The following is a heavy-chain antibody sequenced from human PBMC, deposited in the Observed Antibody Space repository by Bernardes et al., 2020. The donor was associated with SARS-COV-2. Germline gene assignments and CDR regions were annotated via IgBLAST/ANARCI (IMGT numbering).Heavy chain of an antibody. D-gene: IGHD5-12*01. CDR3: ATGGFGGSAPGMDA. V-gene: IGHV3-74*01. CDR2: ITPDGSNK. Sequence: GGSLRLSCTASGITFSSYWMHWGRQVPGMGLVWVSRITPDGSNKDYAASVKGRFTISRDNAKNTVYLQMNSLRVEDTAVYYCATGGFGGSAPGMDAWGQGTTVTVSS. J-gene: IGHJ6*02. CDR1: GITFSSYW.